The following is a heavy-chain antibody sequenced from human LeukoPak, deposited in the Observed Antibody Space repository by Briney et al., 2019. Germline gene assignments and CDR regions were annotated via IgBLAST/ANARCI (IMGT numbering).Heavy chain of an antibody. V-gene: IGHV1-3*03. CDR2: INAGNGNT. D-gene: IGHD3-3*01. J-gene: IGHJ4*02. Sequence: ASVKVSCKASGYTFTSYAMHWVRQAPGQRLEWMGWINAGNGNTKYSQEFQGRVTITRDTSASTAYMELSSLRSEDMAVYYCARGPAVLRFLEWSNAPFDYWGQGTLVTVSS. CDR3: ARGPAVLRFLEWSNAPFDY. CDR1: GYTFTSYA.